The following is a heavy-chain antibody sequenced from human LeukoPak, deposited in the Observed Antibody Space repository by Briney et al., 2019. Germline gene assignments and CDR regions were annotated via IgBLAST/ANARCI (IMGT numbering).Heavy chain of an antibody. CDR1: GGSISSSSYY. CDR2: IYYSGST. V-gene: IGHV4-39*07. Sequence: SETLSFTCTVSGGSISSSSYYWGWIRQPPGKGLERIGSIYYSGSTYYNPSLKSRVTISVDTSKNQFSLKLSSVTAADTAVYYCARDPPDYYGSGSFDYWGQGTLVTVSS. CDR3: ARDPPDYYGSGSFDY. J-gene: IGHJ4*02. D-gene: IGHD3-10*01.